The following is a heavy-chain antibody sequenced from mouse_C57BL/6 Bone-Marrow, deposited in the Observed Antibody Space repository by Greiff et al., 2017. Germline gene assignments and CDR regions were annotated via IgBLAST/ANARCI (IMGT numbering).Heavy chain of an antibody. J-gene: IGHJ3*01. CDR1: GFSFNTYA. CDR3: VRHERLTTGFAY. D-gene: IGHD1-1*01. V-gene: IGHV10-1*01. Sequence: EVQLVESGGGLVQPKGSLKLSCAASGFSFNTYAMNWVRQAPGKGLEWVARIRSKSNNYATYYADSVKDRFTISRDDSESMFYLQRNNLKTEDTAMYYCVRHERLTTGFAYWGQGTLVTVSA. CDR2: IRSKSNNYAT.